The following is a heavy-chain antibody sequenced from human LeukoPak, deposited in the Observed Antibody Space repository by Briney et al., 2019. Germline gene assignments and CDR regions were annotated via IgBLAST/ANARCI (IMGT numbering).Heavy chain of an antibody. CDR1: GFTFSRFY. Sequence: PGGSLRLSCATSGFTFSRFYMTWVRQTPGKGLEWVASIQQDGSDKYYVDSVKGRFTISRDNARNSLYLQMNSLRAEDTAVYYCARGSSKYDYWGQGTLVTVSS. V-gene: IGHV3-7*04. J-gene: IGHJ4*02. CDR2: IQQDGSDK. CDR3: ARGSSKYDY. D-gene: IGHD6-13*01.